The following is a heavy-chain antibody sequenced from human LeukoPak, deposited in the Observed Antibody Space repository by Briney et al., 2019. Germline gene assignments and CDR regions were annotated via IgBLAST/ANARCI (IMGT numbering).Heavy chain of an antibody. D-gene: IGHD5-12*01. CDR2: INPNSGGT. Sequence: ASVKVSCKASGYTFTGYYMHWVRQAPGQGLEWMGWINPNSGGTNYAQKFQGRVTMTRDTSISTAYMELSSLRSEDTAVYYCATGRTFSGYDDYFDYWGQGTLVTVSS. V-gene: IGHV1-2*02. J-gene: IGHJ4*02. CDR3: ATGRTFSGYDDYFDY. CDR1: GYTFTGYY.